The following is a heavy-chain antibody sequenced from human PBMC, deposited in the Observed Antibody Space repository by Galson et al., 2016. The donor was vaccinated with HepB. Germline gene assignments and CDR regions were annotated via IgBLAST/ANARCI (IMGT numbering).Heavy chain of an antibody. CDR3: ARERPYSVNYHRALDL. CDR2: IGSGSDT. V-gene: IGHV3-13*04. J-gene: IGHJ3*01. CDR1: GFIFRNYD. D-gene: IGHD4-11*01. Sequence: SLRLSCAASGFIFRNYDMHWVRQAPGKGLEWVSAIGSGSDTYYPDSVKGRITIARDNSENTQSLQMNTLRADDTAVYFCARERPYSVNYHRALDLWGQGTTVTVSS.